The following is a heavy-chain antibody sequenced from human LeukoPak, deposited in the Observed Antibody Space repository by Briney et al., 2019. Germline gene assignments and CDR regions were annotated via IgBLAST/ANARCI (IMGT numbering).Heavy chain of an antibody. D-gene: IGHD6-13*01. CDR3: ARSSGYSSSWYDY. CDR1: GFTFSSYG. J-gene: IGHJ4*02. CDR2: IRYDGSNK. V-gene: IGHV3-30*02. Sequence: PGGSLRLSCAASGFTFSSYGMHWVRQAPGKGLEWVAFIRYDGSNKYYADSVKGRFTISRDNSKNTLYLQMNSLRAADTAVYYCARSSGYSSSWYDYWGQGTLVTVSS.